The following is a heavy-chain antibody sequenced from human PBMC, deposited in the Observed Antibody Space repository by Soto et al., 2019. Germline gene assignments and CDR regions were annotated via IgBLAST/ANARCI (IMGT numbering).Heavy chain of an antibody. CDR2: INHAGST. CDR1: GGSFSGYY. J-gene: IGHJ4*02. CDR3: ARRQATSYGSDY. V-gene: IGHV4-34*01. Sequence: QVQLQQWGAGLLKPSETLSLTCEVYGGSFSGYYWTWIRQPPGKGLEWIGEINHAGSTNYTPSLTSRAHISVDTSKNQFSLKLSSVTAADTAVYYCARRQATSYGSDYWGQGTLVTVSS. D-gene: IGHD5-18*01.